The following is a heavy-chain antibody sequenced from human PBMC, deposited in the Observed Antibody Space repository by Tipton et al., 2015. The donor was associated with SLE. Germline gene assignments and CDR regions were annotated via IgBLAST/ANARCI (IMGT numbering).Heavy chain of an antibody. Sequence: TLSLTCTVSGGSISSTTYYWGWIRQSPGKGLEWIGSIYYSGSTYYNPSLKSRVTISIDTSKNQFSLRLSSVTAADTAVYYCARDRGWSEDNWFDPWGQGTLVTVSS. CDR1: GGSISSTTYY. D-gene: IGHD6-19*01. CDR3: ARDRGWSEDNWFDP. V-gene: IGHV4-39*07. J-gene: IGHJ5*02. CDR2: IYYSGST.